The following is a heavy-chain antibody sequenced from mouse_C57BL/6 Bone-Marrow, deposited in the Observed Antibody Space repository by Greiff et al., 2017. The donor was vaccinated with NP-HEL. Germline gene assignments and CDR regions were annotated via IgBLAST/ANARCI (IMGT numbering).Heavy chain of an antibody. CDR1: GYTFTSYG. Sequence: VHLVESGAELARPGASVKLSCKASGYTFTSYGISWVKQRTGQGLEWIGEIYPRSGNTYYNEKFKGKATLTADKSSSTAYMELRSLTSEDSAVYFCARPGLRRGVYAMDYWGQGTSVTVSS. V-gene: IGHV1-81*01. D-gene: IGHD2-4*01. CDR3: ARPGLRRGVYAMDY. CDR2: IYPRSGNT. J-gene: IGHJ4*01.